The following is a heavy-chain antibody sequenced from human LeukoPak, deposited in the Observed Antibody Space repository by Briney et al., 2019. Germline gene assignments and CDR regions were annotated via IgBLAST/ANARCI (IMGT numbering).Heavy chain of an antibody. D-gene: IGHD3-3*01. Sequence: PGGSLRLSCAASGFTFSSYWMSWVRQAPGKGLEWVANIKQDGSEKYYVDSVKGRFTISRDNAKNSLYLQMNSLRAEDTAVYYCAREGITIFGVVIIRDFDYWGQGTLVTVSS. V-gene: IGHV3-7*01. J-gene: IGHJ4*02. CDR2: IKQDGSEK. CDR1: GFTFSSYW. CDR3: AREGITIFGVVIIRDFDY.